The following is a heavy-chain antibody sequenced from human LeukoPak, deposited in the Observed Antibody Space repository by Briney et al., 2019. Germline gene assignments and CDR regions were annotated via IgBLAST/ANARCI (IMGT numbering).Heavy chain of an antibody. CDR1: GYTFTSYY. V-gene: IGHV1-46*01. D-gene: IGHD2-8*01. CDR3: ARDSSLGVEIDY. Sequence: GASVKVSCKASGYTFTSYYMHWVRQAPGQGLEWMGIINPSGGSTSYAQKFQGRVTMTRDTSTSTVCMELSSLRSEDTAVYYCARDSSLGVEIDYWGQGTLVTVSS. CDR2: INPSGGST. J-gene: IGHJ4*02.